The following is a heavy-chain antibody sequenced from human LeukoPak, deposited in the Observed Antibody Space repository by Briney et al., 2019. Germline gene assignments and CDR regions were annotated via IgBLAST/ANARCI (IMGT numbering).Heavy chain of an antibody. CDR2: INPNSGGT. CDR3: ARVYTTYYYGSGSYKILDY. CDR1: GYTFTGYY. Sequence: GASVKVSCKASGYTFTGYYMHWVRQAPGQGLEWMGWINPNSGGTNYAENFQGRVTMTRDTSISTAYMELSRLKSDDTAVYYCARVYTTYYYGSGSYKILDYWGQGTLVTVSS. D-gene: IGHD3-10*01. V-gene: IGHV1-2*02. J-gene: IGHJ4*02.